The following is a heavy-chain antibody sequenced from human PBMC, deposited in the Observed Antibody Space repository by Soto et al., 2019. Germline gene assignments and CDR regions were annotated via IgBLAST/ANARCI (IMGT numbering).Heavy chain of an antibody. CDR1: GYTFTSYD. J-gene: IGHJ4*02. D-gene: IGHD6-19*01. V-gene: IGHV1-8*01. Sequence: QVQLVQSGAEVKKPGASVKVSCKASGYTFTSYDINWVRQATGQGLEWMGWMNPNSGNTGYAQKFQGRVTRTRNTSISTAVMELGSLRYEDPAVYYCARERSGWPDLWGQGTLVTVSS. CDR3: ARERSGWPDL. CDR2: MNPNSGNT.